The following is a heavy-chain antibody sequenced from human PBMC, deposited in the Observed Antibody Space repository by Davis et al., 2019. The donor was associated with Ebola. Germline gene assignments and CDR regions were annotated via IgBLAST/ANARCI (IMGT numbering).Heavy chain of an antibody. CDR3: VPGTWI. CDR2: IETDSNFT. D-gene: IGHD5-12*01. V-gene: IGHV3-48*03. J-gene: IGHJ4*02. CDR1: GFTFSNYE. Sequence: GESLKISCAASGFTFSNYEMNWVRQAPGKGLEWVSNIETDSNFTSYADSVKGRFTISRDNTKNSLFLQINSLRVEDTAVYYCVPGTWIRGQGTLVTVSS.